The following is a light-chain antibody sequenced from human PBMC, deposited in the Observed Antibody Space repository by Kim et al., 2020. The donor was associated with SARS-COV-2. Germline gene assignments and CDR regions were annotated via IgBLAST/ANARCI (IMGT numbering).Light chain of an antibody. V-gene: IGLV2-14*03. J-gene: IGLJ1*01. Sequence: GQSITISGTGTSSDIGVYNYVSWYQQHPGKAPKLIIFDVSTRPSGVSNHFSGSKSGNTASLTISGLQAEDEADYFCSSFTTSTTYVFGTGTKVTVL. CDR3: SSFTTSTTYV. CDR1: SSDIGVYNY. CDR2: DVS.